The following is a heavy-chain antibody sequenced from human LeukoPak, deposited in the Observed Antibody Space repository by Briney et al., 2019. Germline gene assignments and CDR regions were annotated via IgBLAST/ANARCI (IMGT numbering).Heavy chain of an antibody. J-gene: IGHJ4*02. CDR1: GFRLSGYW. CDR3: AREWQGGIAAAGTRIEGDY. D-gene: IGHD6-13*01. CDR2: IKQGGSEK. V-gene: IGHV3-7*01. Sequence: GGCLRLSSAVSGFRLSGYWITWVRDAPGKGLEWVANIKQGGSEKNYVDALKRRFTISRDNAENSLFLQMNSLRVEDTAVYYCAREWQGGIAAAGTRIEGDYWGQGTLVAVSS.